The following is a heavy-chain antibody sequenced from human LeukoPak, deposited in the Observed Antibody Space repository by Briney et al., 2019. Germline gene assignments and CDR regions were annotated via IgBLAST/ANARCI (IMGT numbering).Heavy chain of an antibody. V-gene: IGHV3-23*01. Sequence: HAGGSLRLSCAASGFTFSSYAMSWVRQAPGKGLEWVSAISGSGGSTYYADSVKGRFTISRDNSKNTLYLQMNSLRAEDTAVYYCAKGGCNNYYYYMDVWGKGTTVTVSS. J-gene: IGHJ6*03. CDR1: GFTFSSYA. CDR3: AKGGCNNYYYYMDV. CDR2: ISGSGGST. D-gene: IGHD4-23*01.